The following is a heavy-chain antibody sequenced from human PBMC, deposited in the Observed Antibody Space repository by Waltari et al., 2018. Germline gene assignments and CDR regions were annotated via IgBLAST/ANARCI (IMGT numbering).Heavy chain of an antibody. CDR2: IRSKAYGGTT. CDR3: TRAYYDYIWGSYRHPFDY. J-gene: IGHJ4*02. CDR1: GFTFGDYA. V-gene: IGHV3-49*03. Sequence: EVQLVESGGGLVQPGRSLRLSCTASGFTFGDYAMSWFRQAPGKGLEWVGFIRSKAYGGTTEYAASGKGRFTISRDDSKSIAYLQMNSLKTEDTAVYYCTRAYYDYIWGSYRHPFDYWGQGTLVTVSS. D-gene: IGHD3-16*02.